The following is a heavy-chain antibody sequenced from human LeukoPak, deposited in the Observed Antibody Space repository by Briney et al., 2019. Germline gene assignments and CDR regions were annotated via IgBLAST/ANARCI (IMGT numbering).Heavy chain of an antibody. Sequence: GGSLRLSCAASGINFSNSEMNWVRQAPGKGLEWVSYISSSGTTIYYADSVKGRFTISRDNAKNSLYLQMNSLRAEDTAVYYCARGVPTGYYTSCYDYWGQGTLITVSS. V-gene: IGHV3-48*03. CDR1: GINFSNSE. D-gene: IGHD3/OR15-3a*01. CDR2: ISSSGTTI. CDR3: ARGVPTGYYTSCYDY. J-gene: IGHJ4*02.